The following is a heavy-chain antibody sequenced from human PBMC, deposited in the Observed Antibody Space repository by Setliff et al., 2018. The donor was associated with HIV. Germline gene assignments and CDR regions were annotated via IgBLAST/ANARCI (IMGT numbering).Heavy chain of an antibody. D-gene: IGHD3-22*01. CDR2: IGSDKSYK. CDR1: GITLNTYG. CDR3: AKGDSFVFSYVYPDY. Sequence: GGSLRLSCAASGITLNTYGMHWVRQAPGKGLEWVAVIGSDKSYKQYADSVKGRFTISRDNAKNSLYLQMNSLRAEDTAVYYCAKGDSFVFSYVYPDYWGPGTLVTVSS. J-gene: IGHJ4*02. V-gene: IGHV3-33*03.